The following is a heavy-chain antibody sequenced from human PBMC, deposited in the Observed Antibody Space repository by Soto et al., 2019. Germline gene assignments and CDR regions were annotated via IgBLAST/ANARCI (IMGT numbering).Heavy chain of an antibody. J-gene: IGHJ4*02. CDR1: GFTFNTYW. V-gene: IGHV3-7*01. D-gene: IGHD5-12*01. CDR2: IKQDGSEK. Sequence: PGGSLRLSCAASGFTFNTYWMSWVRQAPGKGLEWVANIKQDGSEKHYVDYVKGRFTISRDNSKNTLYLQMNSLRAEDTVVYYCAKDPDGWLRYYFDYWGQGTLVTVSS. CDR3: AKDPDGWLRYYFDY.